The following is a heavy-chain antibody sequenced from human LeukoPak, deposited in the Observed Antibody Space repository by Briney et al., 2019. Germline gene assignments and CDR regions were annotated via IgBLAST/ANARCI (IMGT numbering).Heavy chain of an antibody. CDR3: ATGAGFGELLSLDY. CDR2: IIPIFGTA. V-gene: IGHV1-69*06. J-gene: IGHJ4*02. CDR1: GGTFSSYA. Sequence: SVKVSCKASGGTFSSYAISWVRQAPGQGLEWMGGIIPIFGTANYAQKFQGRVTMTEDTSTDTAYMELSSLRSEDTAVYYCATGAGFGELLSLDYWGQGTLVTVSS. D-gene: IGHD3-10*01.